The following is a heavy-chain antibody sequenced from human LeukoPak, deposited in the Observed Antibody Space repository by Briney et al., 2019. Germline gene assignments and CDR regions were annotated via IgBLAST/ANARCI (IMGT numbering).Heavy chain of an antibody. Sequence: ASVKVSCKASGGTFSGYGFSWVRQAPGQGLEWMGGIIPIFGTTNYAQNFQGRLTITADEYTSTVYMELSSLRSEDTAVYLCASQATVTRAFDIWGQGTMVTVSS. V-gene: IGHV1-69*01. CDR2: IIPIFGTT. D-gene: IGHD4-11*01. CDR3: ASQATVTRAFDI. J-gene: IGHJ3*02. CDR1: GGTFSGYG.